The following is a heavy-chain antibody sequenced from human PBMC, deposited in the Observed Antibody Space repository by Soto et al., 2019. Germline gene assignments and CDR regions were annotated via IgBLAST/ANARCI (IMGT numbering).Heavy chain of an antibody. Sequence: QLQLQESGPGLMKPSETLSLTCTVSGGSISSSSYYWGWIRQPPGKGLEWIGSIYYSGSTYYNPSLKRRLTISVDTSKNQFSLKLSSVTAADTAVYYCARRVLRFLMGNWFDPWGQGTLVTVSS. J-gene: IGHJ5*02. V-gene: IGHV4-39*01. CDR2: IYYSGST. CDR1: GGSISSSSYY. CDR3: ARRVLRFLMGNWFDP. D-gene: IGHD3-3*01.